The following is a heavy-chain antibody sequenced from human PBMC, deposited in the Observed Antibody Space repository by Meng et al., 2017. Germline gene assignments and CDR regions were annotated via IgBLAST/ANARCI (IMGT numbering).Heavy chain of an antibody. Sequence: QWRLRRAVHGGNNPGASGKVYVKASGYNFAAYWIQWVRQAPGQGLEWMGRIDPTSDNTHYAQKFQGRATMTRDTSISTAYMELSGLRSDATAVYYCARDEDISAAGYLLGDFWGQGTLVTVSS. CDR2: IDPTSDNT. D-gene: IGHD6-13*01. J-gene: IGHJ4*02. CDR3: ARDEDISAAGYLLGDF. CDR1: GYNFAAYW. V-gene: IGHV1-2*06.